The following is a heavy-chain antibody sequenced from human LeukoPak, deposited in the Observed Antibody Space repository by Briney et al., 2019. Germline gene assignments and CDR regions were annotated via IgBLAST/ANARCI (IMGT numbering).Heavy chain of an antibody. V-gene: IGHV3-30*08. J-gene: IGHJ4*02. CDR2: ISDDGSNK. Sequence: GGSLRLSCAASAFSFNSYSMHWGRQAPGKGLEWVAVISDDGSNKYYADSVKGRFTVSRDNSKNTLYLQMNSLRPEDTAMFYCAMGAPQFSTSCNYWGQGTLVTVSS. D-gene: IGHD1-26*01. CDR3: AMGAPQFSTSCNY. CDR1: AFSFNSYS.